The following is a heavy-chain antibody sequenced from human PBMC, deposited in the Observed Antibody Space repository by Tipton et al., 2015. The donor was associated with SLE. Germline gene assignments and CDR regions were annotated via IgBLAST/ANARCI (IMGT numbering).Heavy chain of an antibody. J-gene: IGHJ4*02. V-gene: IGHV4-34*01. CDR3: ASRGGEDLDY. D-gene: IGHD3-16*01. CDR1: GGPFSGYY. Sequence: TLSLTCAVYGGPFSGYYWSWIRQPPGKGLEWIGEINHSGSTNYNPSLKSRVTISVDTSKNQFSLKLSSVTAADTAVYYCASRGGEDLDYWGQGTLVTVSS. CDR2: INHSGST.